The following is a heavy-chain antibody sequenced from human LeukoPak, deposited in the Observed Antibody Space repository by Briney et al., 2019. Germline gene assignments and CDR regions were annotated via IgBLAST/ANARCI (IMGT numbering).Heavy chain of an antibody. CDR3: ARDGYGSGFGDYFDY. V-gene: IGHV3-20*04. CDR1: EFTFSSYW. J-gene: IGHJ4*02. CDR2: INWNGGST. Sequence: GGSLRLSCAASEFTFSSYWMSWVRQAPGKGLEWVSGINWNGGSTGYADSVKGRFTISRDSAKNSLYLQMNSLRAEDTAVYYCARDGYGSGFGDYFDYWGQGTLVTVSS. D-gene: IGHD3-10*01.